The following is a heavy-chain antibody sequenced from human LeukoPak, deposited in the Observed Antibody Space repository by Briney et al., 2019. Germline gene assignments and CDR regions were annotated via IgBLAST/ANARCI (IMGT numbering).Heavy chain of an antibody. D-gene: IGHD5-18*01. V-gene: IGHV4-39*01. CDR3: ARRRGDGYSYGVRDAFDM. CDR1: GDSINSLDL. J-gene: IGHJ3*02. Sequence: PSETLSLTCTVSGDSINSLDLWSWVRQPPGKGLEWIGTIYYSGSTYYNPSLKSRVTISVDTSKNQFSLKLSSVTAADTAVFYCARRRGDGYSYGVRDAFDMWGQGTMVTVSS. CDR2: IYYSGST.